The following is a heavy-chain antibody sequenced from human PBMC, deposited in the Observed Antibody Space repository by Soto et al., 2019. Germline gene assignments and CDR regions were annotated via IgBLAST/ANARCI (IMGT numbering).Heavy chain of an antibody. D-gene: IGHD2-15*01. V-gene: IGHV6-1*01. CDR1: GDSVSSNSAA. CDR2: TYYRSKWYN. J-gene: IGHJ6*02. CDR3: ARARRNCSGGSCSRYYYYYGMDV. Sequence: SQTLSLPCAISGDSVSSNSAAWNWIRQSPSRGLEWLGRTYYRSKWYNDYAVSVKSRITINPDTSKNQFSLQLNSVTPEDTAVYYCARARRNCSGGSCSRYYYYYGMDVWGQGTTVTVSS.